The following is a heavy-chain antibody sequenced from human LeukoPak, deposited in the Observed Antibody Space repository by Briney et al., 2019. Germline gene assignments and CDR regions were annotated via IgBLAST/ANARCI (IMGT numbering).Heavy chain of an antibody. CDR1: GYTFTSYD. CDR3: ARGTFGTAMVDFDY. CDR2: IIPIFGTA. V-gene: IGHV1-69*13. Sequence: GASVKVSCKASGYTFTSYDINWVRQATGQGLEWMGGIIPIFGTANYAQKFQGRVTITADESTSTAYMELSSLRSEDTAVYYCARGTFGTAMVDFDYWGQGTLVTVSS. J-gene: IGHJ4*02. D-gene: IGHD5-18*01.